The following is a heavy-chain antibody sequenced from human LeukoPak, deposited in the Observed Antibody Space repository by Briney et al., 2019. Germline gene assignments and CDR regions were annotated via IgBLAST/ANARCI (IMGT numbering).Heavy chain of an antibody. J-gene: IGHJ6*04. CDR3: ARNAVPDRPFSGMDV. CDR1: GGTISSCA. Sequence: SVKVSCKASGGTISSCAISWVRQAPGQGLEWMGGIIPIFGTANYAQKFQGRVTITADESTSTAYMELSSLRSEDTAVYYCARNAVPDRPFSGMDVWGKGTTVTVSS. D-gene: IGHD2-2*01. CDR2: IIPIFGTA. V-gene: IGHV1-69*13.